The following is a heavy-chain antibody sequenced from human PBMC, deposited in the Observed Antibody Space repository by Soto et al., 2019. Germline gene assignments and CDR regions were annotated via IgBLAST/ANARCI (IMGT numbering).Heavy chain of an antibody. Sequence: SETLSLTCAVYGGSFSGYYWSWIRQPPGKGLEWIGEINHSGSTNYNPSLKSRVTISVDTSKNQFSLKLSSVTAADTAVYYCARDIVVVPAAISGRYYYGMDVWGQGTTVTVSS. D-gene: IGHD2-2*01. CDR1: GGSFSGYY. J-gene: IGHJ6*02. CDR3: ARDIVVVPAAISGRYYYGMDV. CDR2: INHSGST. V-gene: IGHV4-34*01.